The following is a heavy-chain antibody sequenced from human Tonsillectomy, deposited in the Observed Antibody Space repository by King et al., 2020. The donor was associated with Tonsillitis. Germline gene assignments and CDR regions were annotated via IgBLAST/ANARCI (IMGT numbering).Heavy chain of an antibody. Sequence: VQLVESGGGVVHPGRSLRLSCAASGFTFSSYAMHWVRQAPGKGLEWVAFISYDGSNKYYADSVKGRFTISRDNSKNTLYLQVNSLRTEDTAVYYCARDGSYSSGAVLYWGQGTLVTVSS. J-gene: IGHJ4*02. D-gene: IGHD6-19*01. CDR2: ISYDGSNK. V-gene: IGHV3-30*01. CDR1: GFTFSSYA. CDR3: ARDGSYSSGAVLY.